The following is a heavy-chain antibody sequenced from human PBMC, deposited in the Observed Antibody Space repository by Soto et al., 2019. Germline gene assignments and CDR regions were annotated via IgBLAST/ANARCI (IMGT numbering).Heavy chain of an antibody. D-gene: IGHD2-8*02. Sequence: EVQLVESGGGLVQPGGSLRLSCAASGFTFSTYDIHWVRQAPGKGLEWVSAIGTQHDAYYPDSVKGRFTISRENAKNSLYLQMNSLRAGDAAVYYCARQASYWHGGGGWFDPWGQGTLVTVSS. V-gene: IGHV3-13*01. CDR2: IGTQHDA. CDR1: GFTFSTYD. J-gene: IGHJ5*02. CDR3: ARQASYWHGGGGWFDP.